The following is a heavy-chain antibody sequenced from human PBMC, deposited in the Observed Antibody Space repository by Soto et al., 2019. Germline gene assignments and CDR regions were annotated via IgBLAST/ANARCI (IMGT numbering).Heavy chain of an antibody. J-gene: IGHJ5*02. Sequence: SETLSLTCAVYGGSFSGYYWSWIRQPPGKGLEWIGEINHSGSTNYNPSLKSRVTISVDTSKNQFSLKLSSVTAADTAVYYCARKWAERAAAGPWWFDPWGQGTLVTVSS. V-gene: IGHV4-34*01. CDR2: INHSGST. D-gene: IGHD6-13*01. CDR1: GGSFSGYY. CDR3: ARKWAERAAAGPWWFDP.